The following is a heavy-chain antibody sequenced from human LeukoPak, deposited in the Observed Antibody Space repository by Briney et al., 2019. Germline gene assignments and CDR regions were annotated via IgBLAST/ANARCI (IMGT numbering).Heavy chain of an antibody. CDR2: ISGSGGST. Sequence: GGSLRLSCAASGLTFSSYAMSWVRQAPGKGLEWVSAISGSGGSTYYAGSVKGRFTVSRDNSKNTLYLQMNSLRAEDTAVYYCAKDPSDSSGYYYSWFDPWGQGTLVTVSS. D-gene: IGHD3-22*01. J-gene: IGHJ5*02. CDR3: AKDPSDSSGYYYSWFDP. V-gene: IGHV3-23*01. CDR1: GLTFSSYA.